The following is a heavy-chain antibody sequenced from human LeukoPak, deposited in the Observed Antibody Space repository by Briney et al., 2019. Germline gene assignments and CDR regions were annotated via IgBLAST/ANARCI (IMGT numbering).Heavy chain of an antibody. J-gene: IGHJ4*02. CDR1: GFTFSSYG. V-gene: IGHV3-23*01. CDR3: AKVASGSYYNWPFDY. D-gene: IGHD1-26*01. Sequence: GGSLRLSCAASGFTFSSYGMSWVRQAPGKGLEWVSAISGSGGSTYYADSVKGRLTISRDNSKNTLYLQMNSLRAEDTAVYYCAKVASGSYYNWPFDYWGQGTLVTVSS. CDR2: ISGSGGST.